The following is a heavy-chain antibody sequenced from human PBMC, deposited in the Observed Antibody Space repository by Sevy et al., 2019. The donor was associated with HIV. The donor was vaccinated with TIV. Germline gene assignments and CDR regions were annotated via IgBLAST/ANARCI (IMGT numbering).Heavy chain of an antibody. V-gene: IGHV4-61*02. CDR3: AREGSSGWYGELDY. CDR1: GGSISSGTYY. Sequence: SETLSLTCTVSGGSISSGTYYWSWIRQPAGKGLEWIGRIYTSGSTNYNPFLKSRVTISVDTSKNQFSLMLSSVTAADTAVYYCAREGSSGWYGELDYWGQGTLVTVSS. CDR2: IYTSGST. J-gene: IGHJ4*02. D-gene: IGHD6-19*01.